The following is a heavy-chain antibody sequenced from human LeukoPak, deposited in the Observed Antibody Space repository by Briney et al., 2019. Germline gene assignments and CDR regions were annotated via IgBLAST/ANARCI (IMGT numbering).Heavy chain of an antibody. Sequence: ASVKVSCTTSGYSFKIYEINWVRQATGQGLEWMGWVNPNSGDTDYAQKFQGRLTMTRNTSISTAYMELSGLRLEDTAVYYCSRGPRFDPWGQGTQVTVSS. CDR1: GYSFKIYE. CDR3: SRGPRFDP. CDR2: VNPNSGDT. J-gene: IGHJ5*02. V-gene: IGHV1-8*01.